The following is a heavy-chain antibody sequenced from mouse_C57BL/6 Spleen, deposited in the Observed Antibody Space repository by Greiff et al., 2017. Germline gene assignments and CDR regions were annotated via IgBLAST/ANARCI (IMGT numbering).Heavy chain of an antibody. CDR3: ARAGLQGASQAWFAY. Sequence: QVQLQQPGAELVKPGASVTLSCKASGYTFTSYWMHWVKQRPGQGLEWIGMIHPNSGSTNYNEKFKRKATLTVDKSSSTAYMQLSSLTTQYSAVYYCARAGLQGASQAWFAYWGQKTLVTVSA. D-gene: IGHD2-4*01. CDR1: GYTFTSYW. CDR2: IHPNSGST. J-gene: IGHJ3*01. V-gene: IGHV1-64*01.